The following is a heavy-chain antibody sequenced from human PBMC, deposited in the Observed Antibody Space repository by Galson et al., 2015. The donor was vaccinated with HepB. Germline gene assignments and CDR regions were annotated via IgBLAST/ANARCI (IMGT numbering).Heavy chain of an antibody. CDR2: LKSKASGGTT. CDR3: TTDVYYSTYWSWLDP. J-gene: IGHJ5*02. V-gene: IGHV3-15*07. Sequence: SLRLSCAASGFTLTNAWMKWVRQAPGKGLEWVGRLKSKASGGTTDCAAHMKGRFTISRDDSKNRLYLQMDRLKTEDTAVYYCTTDVYYSTYWSWLDPWGQGTLVTVSS. D-gene: IGHD2-8*02. CDR1: GFTLTNAW.